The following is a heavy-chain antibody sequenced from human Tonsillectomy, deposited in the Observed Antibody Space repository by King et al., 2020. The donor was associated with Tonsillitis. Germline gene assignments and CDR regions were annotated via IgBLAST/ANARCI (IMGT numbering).Heavy chain of an antibody. Sequence: QLQESGPGLVKPSETLSLTCSVSGASIKTHYWTWIRQSPGKGLEWIGYIYHSGTTNYNPSLKSRVTLSVDTSKNHFSLRLSSVTAADTAVYYCATTEGVPAAIPFDGFDIWGQGTMVTVSS. J-gene: IGHJ3*02. CDR2: IYHSGTT. CDR1: GASIKTHY. V-gene: IGHV4-59*11. D-gene: IGHD2-2*01. CDR3: ATTEGVPAAIPFDGFDI.